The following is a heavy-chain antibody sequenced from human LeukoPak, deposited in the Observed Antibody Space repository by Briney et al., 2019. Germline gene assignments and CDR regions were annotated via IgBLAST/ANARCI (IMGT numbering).Heavy chain of an antibody. CDR3: ARDLWELLGP. J-gene: IGHJ5*02. CDR2: IRYDGSNK. V-gene: IGHV3-30*02. D-gene: IGHD1-26*01. CDR1: GFTFSSYG. Sequence: GSLRLSCAASGFTFSSYGMHWVRQAPGKGLEWVAFIRYDGSNKYYADSVKGRFTISRDNSKNTLYLQMNSLRAEDTAVYYCARDLWELLGPWGQGTLVTVSS.